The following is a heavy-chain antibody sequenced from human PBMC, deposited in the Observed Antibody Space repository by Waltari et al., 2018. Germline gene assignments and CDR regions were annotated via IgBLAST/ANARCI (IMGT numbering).Heavy chain of an antibody. J-gene: IGHJ6*02. CDR3: ARGGLRTVITFRAGIAGPGMDV. D-gene: IGHD3-16*01. Sequence: QVQLQQWGAGLLKPSETLSLTCAVYGGSFSGYYWSWIRQPPGKGLEWIGEINHSGSTNYNPSLKSRVTISVDTSKNQFSLKLSSVTAADTAVYYCARGGLRTVITFRAGIAGPGMDVWGQGTTVTVSS. CDR1: GGSFSGYY. V-gene: IGHV4-34*01. CDR2: INHSGST.